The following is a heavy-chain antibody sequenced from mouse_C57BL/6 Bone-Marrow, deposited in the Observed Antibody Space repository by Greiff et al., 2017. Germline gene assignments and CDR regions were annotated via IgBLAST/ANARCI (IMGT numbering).Heavy chain of an antibody. J-gene: IGHJ2*01. D-gene: IGHD1-1*01. CDR2: IYPSDSET. Sequence: QVQLQQPGAELVRPGSSVKLSCKASGYTFTSYWMDWVKQRPGQGLEWIGNIYPSDSETHYNQKFKDKVTLTVDKSSSTAYMQLSSLTSEDSAVYYCASIYYYGSSYSDYWGQGTTLTVSS. CDR1: GYTFTSYW. CDR3: ASIYYYGSSYSDY. V-gene: IGHV1-61*01.